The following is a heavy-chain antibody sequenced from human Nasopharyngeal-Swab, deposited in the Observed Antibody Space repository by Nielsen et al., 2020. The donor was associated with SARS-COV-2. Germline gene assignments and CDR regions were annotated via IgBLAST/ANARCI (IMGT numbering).Heavy chain of an antibody. V-gene: IGHV3-48*02. CDR3: ARDKDYGYFSSYWYFDL. CDR2: ISSSSSTI. CDR1: GFTFSSYS. J-gene: IGHJ2*01. Sequence: GESLKISCAASGFTFSSYSLNWVRQAPGKGLEWLSYISSSSSTIYYADSVKGRFTISRDNAKNSLYLQMNSLRDEDTAVYYCARDKDYGYFSSYWYFDLWGRGTLVTVSS. D-gene: IGHD4-17*01.